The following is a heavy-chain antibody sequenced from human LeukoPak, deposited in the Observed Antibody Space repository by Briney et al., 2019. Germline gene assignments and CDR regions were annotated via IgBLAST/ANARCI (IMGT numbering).Heavy chain of an antibody. CDR1: GFTFTSYA. V-gene: IGHV3-30-3*01. J-gene: IGHJ4*02. CDR2: ISYDGSNK. CDR3: ARDPYDSSGYPMGY. Sequence: GRSLRLSCAASGFTFTSYAIHWVRQGPGKGLEWVAAISYDGSNKYYADSVKGRFTISTDNSKNTLYLQMNSLRVEDTAVYYCARDPYDSSGYPMGYWGQGTLVTVSS. D-gene: IGHD3-22*01.